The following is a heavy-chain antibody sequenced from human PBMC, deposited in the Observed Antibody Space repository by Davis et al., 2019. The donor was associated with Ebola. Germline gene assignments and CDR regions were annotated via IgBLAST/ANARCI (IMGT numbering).Heavy chain of an antibody. CDR2: ISYDGSNK. V-gene: IGHV3-30*04. D-gene: IGHD3-22*01. Sequence: PGGSLRLSCAASGFTFSSYAMHWVRQAPGKGLEWVAVISYDGSNKYYADSVKGRFTISRDNSKNTLYLQMNSLRAEDTAVYYCARDGGDSSGYGYFDLWGRGTLVTVSS. CDR3: ARDGGDSSGYGYFDL. J-gene: IGHJ2*01. CDR1: GFTFSSYA.